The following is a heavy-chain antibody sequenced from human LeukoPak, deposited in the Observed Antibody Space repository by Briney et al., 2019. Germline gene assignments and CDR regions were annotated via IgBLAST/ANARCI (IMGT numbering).Heavy chain of an antibody. CDR1: GYTLTELS. V-gene: IGHV1-24*01. Sequence: VASVKVSCKVSGYTLTELSMHWVRQAPGKGLEWMGGFDPEDGETIYAQKFQGRVTMTEDTSTDTAYMELSSLRSEDTAVYYCATVHLTGEWAPRDFDIWGQGTMVTVSS. D-gene: IGHD1-20*01. CDR3: ATVHLTGEWAPRDFDI. CDR2: FDPEDGET. J-gene: IGHJ3*02.